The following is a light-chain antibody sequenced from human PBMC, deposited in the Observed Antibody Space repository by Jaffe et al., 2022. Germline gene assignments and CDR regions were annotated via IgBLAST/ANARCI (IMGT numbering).Light chain of an antibody. J-gene: IGLJ1*01. CDR2: EVS. V-gene: IGLV2-14*02. Sequence: QSALTQPASVSGSPGQSITISCTGTSSGIGSYNLVSWYQHHPGKAPKLMIYEVSKRPSGVSNRFSGSKSGNTASLTISGLQAEDEGDYYCSSYTGSDFRGVLGTGTKVTVL. CDR1: SSGIGSYNL. CDR3: SSYTGSDFRGV.